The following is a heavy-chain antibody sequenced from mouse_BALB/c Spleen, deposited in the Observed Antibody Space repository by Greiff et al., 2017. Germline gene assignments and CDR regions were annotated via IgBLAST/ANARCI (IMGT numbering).Heavy chain of an antibody. D-gene: IGHD2-4*01. CDR3: ARPMITTTGYFDY. J-gene: IGHJ2*01. CDR1: GFTFSSYG. CDR2: ISSGGSYT. V-gene: IGHV5-6*01. Sequence: EVMLVESGGDLVKPGGSLKLSCAASGFTFSSYGMSWVRQTPDKRLEWVATISSGGSYTYYPDSVKGRFTISRDNAKNTLYLQMSSLKSEDTAMYYCARPMITTTGYFDYWGQGTTLTVSS.